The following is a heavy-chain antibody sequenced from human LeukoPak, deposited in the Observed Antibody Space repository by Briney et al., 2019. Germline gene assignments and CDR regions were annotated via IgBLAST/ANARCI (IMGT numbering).Heavy chain of an antibody. J-gene: IGHJ3*02. Sequence: PSETLSLTCTVSGVSISSYYWSWIRQPPGKVLEWIGYIYYSGSHNFNRSLTSRGTISVDTSKIQCSLKLSSVTAEDTAVYYCARDRLHRYSSGWPDAFDIWGQGTMVTVSS. CDR1: GVSISSYY. D-gene: IGHD6-19*01. CDR3: ARDRLHRYSSGWPDAFDI. V-gene: IGHV4-59*12. CDR2: IYYSGSH.